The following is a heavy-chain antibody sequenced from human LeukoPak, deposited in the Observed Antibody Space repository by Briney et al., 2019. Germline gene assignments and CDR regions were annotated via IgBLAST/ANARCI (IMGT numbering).Heavy chain of an antibody. V-gene: IGHV5-51*01. CDR2: IYPGDSDT. Sequence: ESLKISCKGSGYSFTSYWIGWVRQMPGKGLEWMGIIYPGDSDTRYSPSFQGQVTISADKSISTAYLQWSSLKASDTAMYYCARQSSIITMVRGVISYGMDVWGKGTTVTVSS. J-gene: IGHJ6*04. CDR1: GYSFTSYW. CDR3: ARQSSIITMVRGVISYGMDV. D-gene: IGHD3-10*01.